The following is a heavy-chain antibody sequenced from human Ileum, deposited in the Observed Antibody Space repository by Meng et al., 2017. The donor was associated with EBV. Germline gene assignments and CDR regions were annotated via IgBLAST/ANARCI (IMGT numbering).Heavy chain of an antibody. CDR1: GFTFSSYW. Sequence: EVQAVESGGGLVQSGGSLRLSCAASGFTFSSYWMHWVRQAPGKGLVWVSNIKTDGSTSAYADSVKGRFTISRDNAKNTLYLQMNSLRVEDTAIYYCVKSNWGSEDSWGQGTLVTVSS. V-gene: IGHV3-74*03. CDR3: VKSNWGSEDS. J-gene: IGHJ4*02. CDR2: IKTDGSTS. D-gene: IGHD7-27*01.